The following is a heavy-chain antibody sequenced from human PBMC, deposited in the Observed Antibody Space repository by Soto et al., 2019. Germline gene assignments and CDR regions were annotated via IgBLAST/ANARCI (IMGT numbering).Heavy chain of an antibody. CDR1: GFTFSSYG. Sequence: QVQLVESGGGVVQPGRSLRLSCAASGFTFSSYGMHWVRQAPGKGLEWVAVISYDGSNKYYADSVKGRFTISRDNSKNTLYLQMNSLRAEDTAVYYCAKDKVPGTGPFYYYYGMDVWGQGTTVTVSS. V-gene: IGHV3-30*18. J-gene: IGHJ6*02. D-gene: IGHD1-1*01. CDR2: ISYDGSNK. CDR3: AKDKVPGTGPFYYYYGMDV.